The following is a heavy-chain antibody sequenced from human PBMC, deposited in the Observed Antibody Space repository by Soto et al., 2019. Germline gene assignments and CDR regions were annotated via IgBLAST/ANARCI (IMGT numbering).Heavy chain of an antibody. CDR1: GNFCTKYG. V-gene: IGHV1-18*01. Sequence: QVQLVQSGAEVKRPGASVKVSCKTPGNFCTKYGISWVRQAPGQGLEWMGWINGHTGSTNYAPKFRGRVTITTDTSTSMVYMELSSLTSDDTAVYYCGRDGDQWDQWYLDYWGQGTLVSV. J-gene: IGHJ4*02. CDR2: INGHTGST. D-gene: IGHD1-26*01. CDR3: GRDGDQWDQWYLDY.